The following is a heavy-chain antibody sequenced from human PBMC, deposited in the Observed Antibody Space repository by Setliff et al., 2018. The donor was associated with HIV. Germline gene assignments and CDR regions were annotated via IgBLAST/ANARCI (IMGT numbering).Heavy chain of an antibody. CDR2: IIPIFGPA. V-gene: IGHV1-69*05. CDR1: GGTFSSYT. D-gene: IGHD3-9*01. CDR3: ARGFEVESSGWFDP. Sequence: SVKVSCKASGGTFSSYTISWVRQAPGQGLEWMGGIIPIFGPANYAQKFQDRVTITTDESTSTAYMELSSLKSEDTAVYYCARGFEVESSGWFDPWGQGTLVTVSS. J-gene: IGHJ5*02.